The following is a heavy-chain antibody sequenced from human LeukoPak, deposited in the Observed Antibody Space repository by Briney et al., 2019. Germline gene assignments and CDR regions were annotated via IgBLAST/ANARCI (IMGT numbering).Heavy chain of an antibody. Sequence: RRSLRISCAASGFTFSSYWMSWVRQAPGKRQNWVANIKQDGSEKYSVDSVKGRFTISRDNAKNSLYLQMNSLRADDTAVYYCARGAPYRDSDDYWGQGTLVTVSS. V-gene: IGHV3-7*05. J-gene: IGHJ4*02. D-gene: IGHD1-26*01. CDR1: GFTFSSYW. CDR2: IKQDGSEK. CDR3: ARGAPYRDSDDY.